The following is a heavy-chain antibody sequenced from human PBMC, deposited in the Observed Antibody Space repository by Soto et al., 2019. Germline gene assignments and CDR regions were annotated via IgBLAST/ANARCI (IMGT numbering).Heavy chain of an antibody. CDR3: ARAYSGSRYSFDY. V-gene: IGHV3-72*01. J-gene: IGHJ4*02. CDR2: TRNKGNSYST. D-gene: IGHD3-10*01. Sequence: PGGSLRLSCAVSGFTFSDHYMDWVRQAPGKGLEWVGRTRNKGNSYSTEYAASVKGRFSISRDDPKKSLYLQMNSLKTEDTAVYYCARAYSGSRYSFDYWGQGTLVTVSS. CDR1: GFTFSDHY.